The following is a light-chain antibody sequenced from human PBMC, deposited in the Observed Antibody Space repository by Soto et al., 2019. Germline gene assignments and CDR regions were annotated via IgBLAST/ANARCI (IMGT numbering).Light chain of an antibody. V-gene: IGLV2-14*01. CDR3: SSYTSSSTPVV. CDR2: EVS. CDR1: SSDVGGYNY. Sequence: QSVLTQPASVSGSPGQSITISCTGTSSDVGGYNYVSWYQQHPGKAPKLMIYEVSKRPSGVSNRFSGSKSGNTASLTISGLQAEDEADYCSSYTSSSTPVVFGGGTKLTVL. J-gene: IGLJ2*01.